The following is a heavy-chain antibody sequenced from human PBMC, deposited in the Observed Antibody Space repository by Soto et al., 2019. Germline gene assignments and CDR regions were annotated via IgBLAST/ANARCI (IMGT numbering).Heavy chain of an antibody. CDR3: ATRSYCSCGSCYSGPVGWFDP. CDR1: GGSISSGGYY. J-gene: IGHJ5*02. V-gene: IGHV4-31*03. CDR2: IYYSGST. Sequence: QVQLQESGPGLVKPSQTLSLTCTVSGGSISSGGYYWSWIRQHPGKGLEWIGYIYYSGSTYYNPSPKRRVTISVDTSKNQFSLKLSAVTAADTAVYYCATRSYCSCGSCYSGPVGWFDPWGPGTLVTVSS. D-gene: IGHD2-15*01.